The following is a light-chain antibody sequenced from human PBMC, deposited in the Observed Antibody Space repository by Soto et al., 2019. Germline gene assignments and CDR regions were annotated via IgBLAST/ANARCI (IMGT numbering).Light chain of an antibody. CDR2: GAS. CDR1: QSAGSN. CDR3: QQSNDWPLT. V-gene: IGKV3-15*01. Sequence: EIVMTQSPATLSVSPGERATLSCRASQSAGSNLAWYQQKPGQAPRLLIYGASSRATGIPARFSGSGSGTDFTLTISSLQSEDFAVYYCQQSNDWPLTFGGGTKVEIK. J-gene: IGKJ4*01.